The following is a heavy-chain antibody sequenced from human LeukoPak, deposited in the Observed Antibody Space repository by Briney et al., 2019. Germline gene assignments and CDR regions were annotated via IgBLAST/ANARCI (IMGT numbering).Heavy chain of an antibody. J-gene: IGHJ5*02. CDR1: GFTFTSYD. D-gene: IGHD6-13*01. CDR3: VRDGEGAGISVNYWFDP. CDR2: MNPNTGNT. V-gene: IGHV1-8*01. Sequence: VKVSCKASGFTFTSYDINWVRQASGQGFEWMGWMNPNTGNTGYAQKFQGRVTMTRDTSTSTAYMELRGLRSEDTAVYYCVRDGEGAGISVNYWFDPWGQGTLVTVSS.